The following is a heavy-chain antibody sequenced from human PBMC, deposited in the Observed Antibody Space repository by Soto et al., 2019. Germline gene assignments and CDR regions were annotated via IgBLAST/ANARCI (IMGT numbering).Heavy chain of an antibody. CDR2: ISSSGGSV. Sequence: EVQLVESGGGLVKPGGSLRLSCAASGFTFSTYSMNWVRQAPGKALEWISSISSSGGSVSYAESVKGRFTISRDNAKNSLYLQMDSLRAEDTAVYYCARGRSINTNMDYWGQGTLVTVSS. CDR3: ARGRSINTNMDY. D-gene: IGHD2-2*01. J-gene: IGHJ4*02. CDR1: GFTFSTYS. V-gene: IGHV3-21*01.